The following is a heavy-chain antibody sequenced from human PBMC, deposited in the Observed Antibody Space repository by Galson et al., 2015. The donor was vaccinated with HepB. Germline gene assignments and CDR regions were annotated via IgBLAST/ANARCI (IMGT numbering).Heavy chain of an antibody. V-gene: IGHV3-30*03. CDR1: GFTFSKFG. CDR2: ISSDGNKK. J-gene: IGHJ4*02. Sequence: SLRLSCAASGFTFSKFGMHWVRQAPGKGLEWVTVISSDGNKKYYGDSVRGRFTISRDNSKNTVYLQMNSLRAEDTAVYYCADINFGGNSWGQGTPVTVSS. D-gene: IGHD4-23*01. CDR3: ADINFGGNS.